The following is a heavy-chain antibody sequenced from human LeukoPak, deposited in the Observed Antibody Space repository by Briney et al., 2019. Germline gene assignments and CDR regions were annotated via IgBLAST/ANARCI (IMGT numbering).Heavy chain of an antibody. CDR3: TTGRGLDSSVSDPDFFDY. CDR1: GFTFNSAW. D-gene: IGHD3-22*01. J-gene: IGHJ4*02. CDR2: INSRVDGETT. V-gene: IGHV3-15*01. Sequence: GGSLRLSCAASGFTFNSAWMSWVRQAPGKGLEWVGRINSRVDGETTEYSVPVKGTFTISRDDSKNTLYLQMDNLKTEDTAVYYCTTGRGLDSSVSDPDFFDYWGQGILVTVSS.